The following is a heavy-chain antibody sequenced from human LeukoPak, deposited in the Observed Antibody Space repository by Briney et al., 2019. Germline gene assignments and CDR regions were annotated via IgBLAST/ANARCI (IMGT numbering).Heavy chain of an antibody. D-gene: IGHD6-13*01. J-gene: IGHJ4*02. CDR1: GYTFTGYY. CDR2: INPNSGGT. V-gene: IGHV1-2*02. CDR3: ARGPATSSSWYSCFDY. Sequence: ASVKVSCKASGYTFTGYYMHWVRQAPGQGLEWMGWINPNSGGTNYAQKFQGRVTMTRDTSISTAYMELSRLRSDGTAVYYCARGPATSSSWYSCFDYWGQGTLVTVSS.